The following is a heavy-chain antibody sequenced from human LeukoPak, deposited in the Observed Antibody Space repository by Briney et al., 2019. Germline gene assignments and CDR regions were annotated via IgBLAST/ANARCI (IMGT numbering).Heavy chain of an antibody. CDR3: ARPNSSGWYSGFDY. Sequence: SETLSLTCTVPGGSISGSTYFWAWIRQTPGKGLEWIGSIDYNQNTYYNPSLKSRVTISVDTSKKQFSLKLRSVAAADTAVYYCARPNSSGWYSGFDYWGQGTLVTVSS. CDR1: GGSISGSTYF. J-gene: IGHJ4*02. V-gene: IGHV4-39*01. D-gene: IGHD6-19*01. CDR2: IDYNQNT.